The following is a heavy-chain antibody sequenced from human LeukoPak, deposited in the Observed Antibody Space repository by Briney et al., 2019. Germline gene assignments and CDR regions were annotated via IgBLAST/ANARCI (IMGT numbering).Heavy chain of an antibody. J-gene: IGHJ6*03. D-gene: IGHD6-13*01. V-gene: IGHV3-7*01. Sequence: GGSLRLSCAASGFTFSSYWMSWVRQAPGKGLEWVANIKQDGSEKYYVDSVKGRFTISRDNAKNSLYLQMNSLRAEDTAVYYCARAGIAAAGWYYYYYYMDVWGKGTTVTISS. CDR3: ARAGIAAAGWYYYYYYMDV. CDR2: IKQDGSEK. CDR1: GFTFSSYW.